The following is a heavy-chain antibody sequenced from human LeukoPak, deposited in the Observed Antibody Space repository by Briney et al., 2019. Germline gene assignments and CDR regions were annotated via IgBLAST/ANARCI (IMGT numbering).Heavy chain of an antibody. CDR1: GFTFDDYG. D-gene: IGHD5-12*01. CDR2: INWNGGST. Sequence: GGSLRLFCAASGFTFDDYGMSWVRQAPGKGLEWVSGINWNGGSTGYADSVKGRFTISRDNAKNSLYLQMNSLRAEDTALYYCASGRSGYYEYFQHWGQGTLVTASS. CDR3: ASGRSGYYEYFQH. J-gene: IGHJ1*01. V-gene: IGHV3-20*04.